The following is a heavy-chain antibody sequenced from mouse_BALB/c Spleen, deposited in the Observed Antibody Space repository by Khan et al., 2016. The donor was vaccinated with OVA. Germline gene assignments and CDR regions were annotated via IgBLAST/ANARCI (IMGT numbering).Heavy chain of an antibody. CDR3: ARNYDYDEGLAY. CDR2: IWSGGST. J-gene: IGHJ3*01. D-gene: IGHD2-4*01. CDR1: GFSLTTYG. Sequence: VQLQESGPGLMQPSQSLSITCTVSGFSLTTYGVHWVRQSPGKGLVWLGVIWSGGSTDYNAAFISRLSISKDNSKSQVFFKMNSLQANDTAIYYCARNYDYDEGLAYWGQGTLVIVSA. V-gene: IGHV2-2*02.